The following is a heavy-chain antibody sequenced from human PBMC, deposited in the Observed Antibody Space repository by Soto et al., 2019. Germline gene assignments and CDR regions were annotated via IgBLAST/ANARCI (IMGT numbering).Heavy chain of an antibody. J-gene: IGHJ4*02. CDR3: TRDSGRKGSY. CDR1: GFTLSRNC. D-gene: IGHD1-26*01. CDR2: VDEYGSTV. V-gene: IGHV3-74*01. Sequence: GGSLRLSCAVSGFTLSRNCMHWVRPVPGRGLLWVSRVDEYGSTVNYADSGKGRFTISRDNARNNMDLEMISLRAEDTALYHCTRDSGRKGSYWGPGTLVTVSS.